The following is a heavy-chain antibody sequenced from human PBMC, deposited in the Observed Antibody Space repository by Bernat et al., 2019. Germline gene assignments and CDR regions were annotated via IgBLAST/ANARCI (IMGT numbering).Heavy chain of an antibody. CDR2: VKSKDEGVTP. CDR3: TTKGGSYYDFDY. Sequence: EVQLVESGGGLVEPGGSLRLSCAASGFTFNSAWMMWVRQAPGMGLEWVGRVKSKDEGVTPDYAAPVKGRFIISRDDSKNTLYLQMNSLKTEDTAVYYCTTKGGSYYDFDYWGQGTLVTVSS. J-gene: IGHJ4*02. V-gene: IGHV3-15*01. D-gene: IGHD1-26*01. CDR1: GFTFNSAW.